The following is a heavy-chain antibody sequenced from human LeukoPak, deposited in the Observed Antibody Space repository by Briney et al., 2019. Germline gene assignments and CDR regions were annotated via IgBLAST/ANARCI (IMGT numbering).Heavy chain of an antibody. Sequence: GGSLRLSCAASGFTFNDYAMHWVRQAPGKGLEWVSAIGGSTSGTYYADSVKGRFTISRDNSKNTLSLQMNSLGAEDTAVYYCVKDAFYASGTYYNSWGQGTLVTVSS. D-gene: IGHD3-10*01. J-gene: IGHJ5*02. CDR2: IGGSTSGT. V-gene: IGHV3-23*01. CDR3: VKDAFYASGTYYNS. CDR1: GFTFNDYA.